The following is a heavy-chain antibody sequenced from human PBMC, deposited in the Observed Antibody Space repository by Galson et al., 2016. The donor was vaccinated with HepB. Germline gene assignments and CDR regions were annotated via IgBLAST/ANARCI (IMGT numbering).Heavy chain of an antibody. V-gene: IGHV5-51*01. CDR1: GYSFASYW. J-gene: IGHJ3*02. CDR3: AGESGSSDSGDAFDI. Sequence: QSGAEVKKPGESLKTSCKGSGYSFASYWIAWVRQMPGKGLECLGITYPGDSDTRYSPSFQGQVTISADKSISTAYLQWSSLGPDDTAVYYCAGESGSSDSGDAFDIWGQGTIVTVSS. CDR2: TYPGDSDT. D-gene: IGHD2-15*01.